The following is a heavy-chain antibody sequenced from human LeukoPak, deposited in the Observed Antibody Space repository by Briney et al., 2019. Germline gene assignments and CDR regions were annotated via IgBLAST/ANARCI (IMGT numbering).Heavy chain of an antibody. Sequence: SETLSLTCAVSGGSISSSNWWSWVRQPPGKGLEWIGEIHHSGSTNYNPSLKSRVTISVDKSKNQFSLKLSSVTAADTAVYYCASSPEGGSEPFDYWGQGTLVTVSS. CDR2: IHHSGST. J-gene: IGHJ4*02. CDR1: GGSISSSNW. V-gene: IGHV4-4*02. CDR3: ASSPEGGSEPFDY. D-gene: IGHD1-14*01.